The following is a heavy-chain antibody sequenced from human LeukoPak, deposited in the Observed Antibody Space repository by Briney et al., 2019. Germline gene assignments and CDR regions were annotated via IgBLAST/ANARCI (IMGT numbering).Heavy chain of an antibody. J-gene: IGHJ3*02. Sequence: SQTLSLTCTVSGGSISSGSYYWSWIRQPAGTRLEWIGRSYTSGSTNYNPSLKSRVTISVDTSKNQFSLKLSSVTAADTAVYYCARVGIAARGDAFDIWGQGTMVTVSS. CDR3: ARVGIAARGDAFDI. CDR1: GGSISSGSYY. CDR2: SYTSGST. V-gene: IGHV4-61*02. D-gene: IGHD6-6*01.